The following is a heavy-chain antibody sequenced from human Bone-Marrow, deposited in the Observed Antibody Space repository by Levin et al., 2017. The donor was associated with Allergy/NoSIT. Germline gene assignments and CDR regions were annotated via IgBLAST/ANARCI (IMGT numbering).Heavy chain of an antibody. Sequence: LSLTCAASGFTFSSYSMNWVRQAPGKGLEWVSSISSSSSYIYYADSVKGRFTISRDNAKNSLYLQMNSLRAEDTAVYYCAREPNGVAAAASTVDYWGQGTLVTVSS. D-gene: IGHD6-13*01. V-gene: IGHV3-21*01. CDR1: GFTFSSYS. J-gene: IGHJ4*02. CDR3: AREPNGVAAAASTVDY. CDR2: ISSSSSYI.